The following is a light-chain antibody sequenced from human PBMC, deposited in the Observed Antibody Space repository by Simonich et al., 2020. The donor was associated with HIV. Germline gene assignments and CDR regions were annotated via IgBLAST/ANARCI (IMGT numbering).Light chain of an antibody. V-gene: IGKV4-1*01. J-gene: IGKJ1*01. Sequence: DIVMTQSPDSLAVSLGERATINCKSSQSVLYSSHNKNYLAWYQQKPGQPPKLLVYWASTRESGVPDRFSGSGSGTDFTLTISSLQAEDVAVYYCQQYYNSPLTFGQGTNVEVK. CDR3: QQYYNSPLT. CDR2: WAS. CDR1: QSVLYSSHNKNY.